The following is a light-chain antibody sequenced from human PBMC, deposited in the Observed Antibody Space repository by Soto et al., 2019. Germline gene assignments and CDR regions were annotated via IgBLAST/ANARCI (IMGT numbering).Light chain of an antibody. CDR3: ASWDDSLDGFV. J-gene: IGLJ1*01. CDR2: SND. V-gene: IGLV1-44*01. Sequence: QSVLTQPPSASGTPGQRVTIFCSGSSSSIGSSTVNWYQQFPGTAPKLLIFSNDERPSGVPDRFSGSKSGTSASLAISGFQSEDEADYYCASWDDSLDGFVFGAGTKVTVL. CDR1: SSSIGSST.